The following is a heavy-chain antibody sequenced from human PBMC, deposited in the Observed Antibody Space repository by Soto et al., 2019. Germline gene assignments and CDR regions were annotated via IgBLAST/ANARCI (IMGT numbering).Heavy chain of an antibody. CDR1: GGSLSGATYS. J-gene: IGHJ4*02. V-gene: IGHV4-30-2*01. CDR3: ARRREFDD. Sequence: VSLTSCVSGGSLSGATYSWNWIRQPPGKGLEWIGYIFPSGTTYYNPSLKSRVTISIDVSKNQFSLSLRSLTAADTAGYYCARRREFDDRCQGTLVTV. CDR2: IFPSGTT.